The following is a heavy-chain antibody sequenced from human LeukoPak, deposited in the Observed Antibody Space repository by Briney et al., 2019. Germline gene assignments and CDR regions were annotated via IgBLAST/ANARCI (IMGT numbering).Heavy chain of an antibody. V-gene: IGHV4-59*01. J-gene: IGHJ4*02. CDR1: GGSISSYY. CDR3: ARTVAKPYYFDY. D-gene: IGHD4-23*01. CDR2: IYYSGST. Sequence: PSETLSLTCTVSGGSISSYYWSWIRQPPGKGLEWIGYIYYSGSTNYNPSLKSRVTISVATSKNQFSLKLSSVTAADTAVYYCARTVAKPYYFDYWGQGTLVTVSS.